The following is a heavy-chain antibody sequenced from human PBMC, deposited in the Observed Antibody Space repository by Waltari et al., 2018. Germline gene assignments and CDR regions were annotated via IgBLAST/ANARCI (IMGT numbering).Heavy chain of an antibody. D-gene: IGHD6-6*01. CDR3: ARHYWEYSSSPDWFDP. CDR1: GYSISSGYY. V-gene: IGHV4-38-2*01. CDR2: IYHSGST. J-gene: IGHJ5*02. Sequence: QVQLQESGPGLVKPSETLSLTCDVSGYSISSGYYWGWIRQPPGKGLEWIGSIYHSGSTYYNPSLKSRVTISVDTSKNQFSLKLSSVTAADTAVYYCARHYWEYSSSPDWFDPWGQGTLVTVSS.